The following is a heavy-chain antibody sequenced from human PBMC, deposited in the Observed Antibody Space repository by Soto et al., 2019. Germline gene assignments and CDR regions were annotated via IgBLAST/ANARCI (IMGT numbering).Heavy chain of an antibody. V-gene: IGHV3-23*01. D-gene: IGHD3-3*01. CDR2: LSGSGSNP. CDR3: AKTASMTIRDGFDH. CDR1: GFTFSIYA. Sequence: EVQVLESGGCWVQPAGSLRLSCAGSGFTFSIYAMSWFRQAPVQGLEWVSALSGSGSNPYYADSVKGRFTISRDNSKNTLYLQMTSLRAEDTDLYYCAKTASMTIRDGFDHWGQGTLVTVSP. J-gene: IGHJ4*02.